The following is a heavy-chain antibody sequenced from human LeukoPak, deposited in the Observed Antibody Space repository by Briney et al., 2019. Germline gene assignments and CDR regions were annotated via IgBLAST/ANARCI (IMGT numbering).Heavy chain of an antibody. CDR1: DDSITMYY. Sequence: SETLSLTRTVSDDSITMYYWTWIRQPPGKGLEWIGYVDHTGSTKFNPSLNGRVSISRDTSNNFFSLRLRSVTAADTAVYFCARGRVSSSTWYSTYYYFFYMDFWGKGTTVTVSS. CDR3: ARGRVSSSTWYSTYYYFFYMDF. J-gene: IGHJ6*03. D-gene: IGHD4-11*01. CDR2: VDHTGST. V-gene: IGHV4-59*01.